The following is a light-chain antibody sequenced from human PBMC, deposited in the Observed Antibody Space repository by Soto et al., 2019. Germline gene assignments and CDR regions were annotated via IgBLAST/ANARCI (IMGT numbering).Light chain of an antibody. J-gene: IGKJ2*01. CDR3: HQYNNWPPYT. V-gene: IGKV3-15*01. Sequence: EIVMTQSPAALSVSPGARATLSCRASQSVSSTLARYLQKHGQAPRLLIYGASTRATGIPAGFSCSGSGTDFTLTISSLQSEDFAVYYCHQYNNWPPYTFGQGTKLEIK. CDR2: GAS. CDR1: QSVSST.